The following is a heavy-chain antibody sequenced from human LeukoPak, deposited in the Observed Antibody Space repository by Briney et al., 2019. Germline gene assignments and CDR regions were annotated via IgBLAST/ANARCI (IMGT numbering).Heavy chain of an antibody. J-gene: IGHJ3*01. CDR2: VYHSGSA. CDR1: GGSLNSYY. D-gene: IGHD3-10*01. Sequence: SETLSLTCTVSGGSLNSYYWGWIRQPPAKGLEWIGNVYHSGSAIYNPSLESRVTISVDRSKNQFSLNLSSVTAADTAVYYCARRGYYGSGAYDTWGQGTMLIVSS. V-gene: IGHV4-59*08. CDR3: ARRGYYGSGAYDT.